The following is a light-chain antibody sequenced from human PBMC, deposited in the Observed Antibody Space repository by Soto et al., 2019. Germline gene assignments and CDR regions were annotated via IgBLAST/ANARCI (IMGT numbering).Light chain of an antibody. CDR3: QQYQNWPRT. Sequence: EIVMTQSPATLSVSPGEGATLSCRASQSVSSNFAWYQQKPGQAPRLLIYGASTRATGIPARFSGSGSGTEFTLSISSLQSEDVAVYYCQQYQNWPRTFCGGTKVEIK. V-gene: IGKV3-15*01. J-gene: IGKJ4*01. CDR1: QSVSSN. CDR2: GAS.